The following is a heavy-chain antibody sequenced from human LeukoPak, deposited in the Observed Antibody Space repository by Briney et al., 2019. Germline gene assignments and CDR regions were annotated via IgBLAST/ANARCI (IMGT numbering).Heavy chain of an antibody. J-gene: IGHJ6*03. CDR2: INHRGST. V-gene: IGHV4-34*01. D-gene: IGHD3-3*01. CDR1: GGSFSGYY. CDR3: ARGGTITIFGVVIMHYYYYMDV. Sequence: PSETVSLTCAVYGGSFSGYYWRWMRQPPGKGLEGIGEINHRGSTNYNPSLKSRVTISVDTSKTQFSLKLSSVTAADTAVYSCARGGTITIFGVVIMHYYYYMDVWGKGTTVTVSS.